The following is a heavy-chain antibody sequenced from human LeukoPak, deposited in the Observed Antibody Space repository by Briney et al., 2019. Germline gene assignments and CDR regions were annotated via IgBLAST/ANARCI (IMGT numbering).Heavy chain of an antibody. J-gene: IGHJ4*02. CDR3: ARDSDCSGGSCNYFDY. Sequence: QPGGSLRLSCAASGFTFSSYEMNWVRQAPGKGLEWVSYISSSGSTIYYADSVKGRFTISRDNAKNSLYLQMNSLRAEDTAVYYCARDSDCSGGSCNYFDYWGQGTLVTVSS. D-gene: IGHD2-15*01. CDR1: GFTFSSYE. V-gene: IGHV3-48*03. CDR2: ISSSGSTI.